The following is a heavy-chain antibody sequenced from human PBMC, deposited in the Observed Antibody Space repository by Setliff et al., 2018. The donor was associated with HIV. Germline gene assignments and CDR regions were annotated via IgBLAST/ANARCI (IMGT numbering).Heavy chain of an antibody. CDR2: ISAYNGNT. CDR3: ARARLQGIVTAVGPRDNCLDP. V-gene: IGHV1-18*01. CDR1: GYNFISYG. J-gene: IGHJ5*02. Sequence: ASVKVSCKASGYNFISYGISWVRQAPGQGLEWMGWISAYNGNTDYAPGLLGRVTMTTDTFTSTAYMELRSLSSDDTAVYYCARARLQGIVTAVGPRDNCLDPWGQGTRVTVSS. D-gene: IGHD1-26*01.